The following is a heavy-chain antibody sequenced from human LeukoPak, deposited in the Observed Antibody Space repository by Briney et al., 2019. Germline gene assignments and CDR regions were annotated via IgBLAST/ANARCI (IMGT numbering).Heavy chain of an antibody. J-gene: IGHJ5*02. V-gene: IGHV3-7*01. CDR1: GFTFSFHL. D-gene: IGHD3-10*01. Sequence: GGSLRLSCAASGFTFSFHLMTWVRQAPGKGLEWVANIKYDGSEMYYVDSVKGRFTISRDNAKSSLFLQMNSLRAEDTAVYYCARGSYDLWGQGTLVTVSS. CDR2: IKYDGSEM. CDR3: ARGSYDL.